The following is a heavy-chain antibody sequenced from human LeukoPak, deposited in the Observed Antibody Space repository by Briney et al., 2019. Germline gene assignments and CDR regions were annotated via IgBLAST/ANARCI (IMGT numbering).Heavy chain of an antibody. J-gene: IGHJ5*02. Sequence: GGSLRLSCAASGFTFSDHYMDWVRQAPGKWLEWVGRTRNKANSYTTEYAASVIGRFTISRDDSKNSLYLQMNSLKTEDTAVYYCASLYGSGKRWVDPWGQGTLVTVSS. CDR1: GFTFSDHY. V-gene: IGHV3-72*01. CDR2: TRNKANSYTT. D-gene: IGHD3-10*01. CDR3: ASLYGSGKRWVDP.